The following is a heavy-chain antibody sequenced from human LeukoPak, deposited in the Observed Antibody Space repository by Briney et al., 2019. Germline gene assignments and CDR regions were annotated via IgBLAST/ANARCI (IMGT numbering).Heavy chain of an antibody. V-gene: IGHV3-23*01. CDR2: ISGSGGST. Sequence: GGSLRLSCAASGFTFSSYAMSWVRQAPGKGLEWVSAISGSGGSTYYADSVKGRFTISRDNSKNTLYLQMNSLRAEDTAVYYCAKGKGPVGDYDGSDAFDTWGQGTMVTVSS. CDR1: GFTFSSYA. J-gene: IGHJ3*02. D-gene: IGHD4-17*01. CDR3: AKGKGPVGDYDGSDAFDT.